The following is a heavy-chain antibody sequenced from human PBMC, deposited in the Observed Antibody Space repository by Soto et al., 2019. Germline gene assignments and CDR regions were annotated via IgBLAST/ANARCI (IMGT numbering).Heavy chain of an antibody. V-gene: IGHV4-59*01. J-gene: IGHJ4*02. CDR3: AREGSGSYYDRYFDY. CDR1: GGSISSYY. CDR2: IYYSGST. D-gene: IGHD1-26*01. Sequence: PSETLSLTCTVSGGSISSYYWSWIRQPPGKGLEWIGYIYYSGSTNYNPSLKSRVTISVDTSKNQFSLKLSSVTAADTAVYYCAREGSGSYYDRYFDYWGQGTLVTVSS.